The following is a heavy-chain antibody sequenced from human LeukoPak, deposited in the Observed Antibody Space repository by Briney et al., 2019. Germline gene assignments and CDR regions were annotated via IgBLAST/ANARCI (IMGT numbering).Heavy chain of an antibody. CDR3: ARDQDDFWSGYANDY. J-gene: IGHJ4*02. CDR1: GFTFSSYS. Sequence: GSLRLSCAASGFTFSSYSMNWVRQAPGKGLECVSSISSSSSYIYYADSVKGRFTISRDNAKNSLYLQMNSLRAEDTAVYYCARDQDDFWSGYANDYWGQGTLVTVSS. V-gene: IGHV3-21*01. CDR2: ISSSSSYI. D-gene: IGHD3-3*01.